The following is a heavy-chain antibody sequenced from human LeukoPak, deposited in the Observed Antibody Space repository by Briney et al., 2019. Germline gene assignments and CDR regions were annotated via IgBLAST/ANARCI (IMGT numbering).Heavy chain of an antibody. CDR1: GFTFSSYA. D-gene: IGHD3-10*01. J-gene: IGHJ4*02. Sequence: GGSLRLSCAASGFTFSSYAMHWVRQARGKGLEWVAVISYDGSNKYYADSVKGRFTISRDNSKNTLYLQMNSLRAEDTAVYYCASSMVRGVTSDDYWGQGTLVTVSS. CDR2: ISYDGSNK. CDR3: ASSMVRGVTSDDY. V-gene: IGHV3-30*04.